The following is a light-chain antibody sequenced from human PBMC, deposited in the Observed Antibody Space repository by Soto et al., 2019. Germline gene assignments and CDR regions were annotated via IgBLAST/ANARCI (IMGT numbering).Light chain of an antibody. Sequence: DIQMTQSPSSVSVSLGDRVTITCRASQGISNHLAWFQQKPGKAPKSLIYAADSLQSGVPSKFSGRRSGTDFTLTISSLQPEDFATYYCQQYHSNPVTFGGGTRVEI. CDR1: QGISNH. CDR2: AAD. V-gene: IGKV1-16*02. J-gene: IGKJ4*01. CDR3: QQYHSNPVT.